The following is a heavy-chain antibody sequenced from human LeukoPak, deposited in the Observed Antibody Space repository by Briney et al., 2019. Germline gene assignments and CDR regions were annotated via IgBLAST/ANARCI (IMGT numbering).Heavy chain of an antibody. J-gene: IGHJ2*01. CDR3: ASYDSSGYYRHDGYFDL. V-gene: IGHV1-69*05. Sequence: SVKVSCKASGGTFSSYAISWVRQAPGQGLEWMGRIIPIFGTANYAQRFQGRVTITTDESTSTAYMELSSLRSEDTAVYYSASYDSSGYYRHDGYFDLWGRGTLVTDSS. CDR1: GGTFSSYA. CDR2: IIPIFGTA. D-gene: IGHD3-22*01.